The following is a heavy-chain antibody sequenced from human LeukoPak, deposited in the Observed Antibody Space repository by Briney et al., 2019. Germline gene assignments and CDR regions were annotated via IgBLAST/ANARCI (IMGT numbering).Heavy chain of an antibody. CDR2: IYHSGST. Sequence: SETLSLTCAVSGGSISSGGYSWSWIRQPPGTGLEWIGYIYHSGSTYYNPSLKSRVTISVDTSKNQFSLKLSSVTAADTAVYYCARGSRYYDSSGYSHYGMDVWGQGTTVTVSS. CDR3: ARGSRYYDSSGYSHYGMDV. V-gene: IGHV4-30-2*01. CDR1: GGSISSGGYS. J-gene: IGHJ6*02. D-gene: IGHD3-22*01.